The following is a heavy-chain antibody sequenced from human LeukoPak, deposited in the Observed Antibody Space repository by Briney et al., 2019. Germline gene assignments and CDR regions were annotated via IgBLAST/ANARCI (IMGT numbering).Heavy chain of an antibody. CDR2: IYYSGST. V-gene: IGHV4-59*08. CDR3: ARHPILTVSVYAFDI. D-gene: IGHD3-9*01. J-gene: IGHJ3*02. CDR1: GGSISSYY. Sequence: SETLSLTCTVFGGSISSYYWSWIRQPPGKGLEWIGYIYYSGSTNYNPSLKSRVTISVDTSKNQFSLKLSSVTAADTAVYYCARHPILTVSVYAFDIWGQGTMVTVSS.